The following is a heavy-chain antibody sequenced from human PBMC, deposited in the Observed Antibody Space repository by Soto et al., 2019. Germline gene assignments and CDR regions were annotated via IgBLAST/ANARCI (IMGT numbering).Heavy chain of an antibody. J-gene: IGHJ6*02. CDR3: ARPEYSSSSYGMDV. CDR2: INHSGST. V-gene: IGHV4-34*01. D-gene: IGHD6-6*01. Sequence: SETLSPTCAVYGGSFSGYYWSWIRQPPGKGLEWIGEINHSGSTNYNPSLKSRVTISVDTSKNQFSLKLSSVTAADTAVYYCARPEYSSSSYGMDVWGQGTTVTVSS. CDR1: GGSFSGYY.